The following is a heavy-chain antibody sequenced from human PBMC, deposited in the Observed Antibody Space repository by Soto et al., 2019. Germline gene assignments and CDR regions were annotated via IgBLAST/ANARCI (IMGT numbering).Heavy chain of an antibody. CDR1: GFTFSNAW. CDR3: TTGPNYDILTGWAYGMDV. V-gene: IGHV3-15*07. Sequence: PGGSLRLSCAASGFTFSNAWMNWVRQAPGKGLEWVGRFKSKTDGGTTDYAAPVKGRFTISRDDSKNMLYLQMNSLKTEDTAVYYCTTGPNYDILTGWAYGMDVWGQGTTVTVSS. D-gene: IGHD3-9*01. CDR2: FKSKTDGGTT. J-gene: IGHJ6*02.